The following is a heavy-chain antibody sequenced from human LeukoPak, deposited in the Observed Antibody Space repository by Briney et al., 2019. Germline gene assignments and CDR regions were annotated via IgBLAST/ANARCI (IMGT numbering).Heavy chain of an antibody. J-gene: IGHJ4*02. CDR2: INHSRST. V-gene: IGHV4-34*01. D-gene: IGHD3-3*01. CDR3: ARGGWNYDFWSGYSASPHSPYYFDY. CDR1: GGSFSGYY. Sequence: SETLSLTCAVYGGSFSGYYWSWIRQPPGKGLEWIGEINHSRSTNYNPSLKSRVTISVDTSKNQFSLKLSSVTAADTAVYYCARGGWNYDFWSGYSASPHSPYYFDYWGQGTLVTVSS.